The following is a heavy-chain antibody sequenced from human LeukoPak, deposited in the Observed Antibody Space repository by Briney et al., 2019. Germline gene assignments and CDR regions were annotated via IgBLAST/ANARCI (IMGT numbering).Heavy chain of an antibody. V-gene: IGHV4-59*01. J-gene: IGHJ3*02. Sequence: PSETLSLTCTVSGGSISSYYWSWIRQPPGKGLEWIGYIYYSGSTNYNPSLKSRVTISVDTSKDQFSLKLSSVTAADTAVYYCARSRYYGSGGQDDAFDIWGQGTMVTVSS. CDR3: ARSRYYGSGGQDDAFDI. D-gene: IGHD3-10*01. CDR2: IYYSGST. CDR1: GGSISSYY.